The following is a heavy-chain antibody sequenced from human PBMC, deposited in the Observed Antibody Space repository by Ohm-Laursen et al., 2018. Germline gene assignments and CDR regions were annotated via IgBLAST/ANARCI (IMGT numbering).Heavy chain of an antibody. D-gene: IGHD2-15*01. Sequence: SLRLSCSASGFIVSNNYMSWVRQAPGKGLEWVSAISGSGGSTYYADSVKGRFTISRDNSKNTLFLQMSSLRAEDTAVYYCASLGYCSGGSCLWAFDIWGQGTMVTVSS. CDR3: ASLGYCSGGSCLWAFDI. J-gene: IGHJ3*02. V-gene: IGHV3-23*01. CDR1: GFIVSNNY. CDR2: ISGSGGST.